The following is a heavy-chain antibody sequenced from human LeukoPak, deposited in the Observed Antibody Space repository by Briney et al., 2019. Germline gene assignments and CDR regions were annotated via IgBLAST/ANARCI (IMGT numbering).Heavy chain of an antibody. CDR2: IYHSGST. CDR1: GYSISSGYY. J-gene: IGHJ3*02. Sequence: SETLSLTCTVSGYSISSGYYWGWIRQPPGQGLEWIGSIYHSGSTYYNPSLKSRVTMSLDTSKNQFSLKLSSVTTADTAVYYCARDGPYYYDSSGYYDAFDIWGQGTMVTVSS. D-gene: IGHD3-22*01. CDR3: ARDGPYYYDSSGYYDAFDI. V-gene: IGHV4-38-2*02.